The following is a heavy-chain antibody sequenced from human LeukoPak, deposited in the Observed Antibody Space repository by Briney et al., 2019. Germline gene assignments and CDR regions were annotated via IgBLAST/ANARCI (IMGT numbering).Heavy chain of an antibody. CDR1: GFRFSDCG. V-gene: IGHV3-30*18. CDR2: ISYDGSNK. CDR3: AKGNWFDP. Sequence: QSGRSLRLSCAASGFRFSDCGMVWVRQAPGKGLEWVAVISYDGSNKYYADSVKGRFTISRDNSKNTLYLQMNSLRAEDTAVYYCAKGNWFDPWGQGTLVTVSS. J-gene: IGHJ5*02.